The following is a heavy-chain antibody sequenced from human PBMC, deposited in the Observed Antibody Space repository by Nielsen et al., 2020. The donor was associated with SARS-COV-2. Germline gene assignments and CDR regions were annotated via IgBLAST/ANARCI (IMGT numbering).Heavy chain of an antibody. CDR3: ARDLRRYSYPGDAFDI. D-gene: IGHD5-18*01. CDR1: GYTFTSYY. Sequence: ASVKVSCKASGYTFTSYYMHWVRQAPGQGLEWMGIINPSGGSTSYAQKFQGRVTMTRDTSTSTVYMELSSLRSEDTAVYYCARDLRRYSYPGDAFDIWGQGTMVTVSS. V-gene: IGHV1-46*01. CDR2: INPSGGST. J-gene: IGHJ3*02.